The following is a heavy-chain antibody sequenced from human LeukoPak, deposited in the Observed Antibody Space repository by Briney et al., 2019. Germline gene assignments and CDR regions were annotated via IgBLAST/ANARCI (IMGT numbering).Heavy chain of an antibody. J-gene: IGHJ5*02. CDR3: ARDFPVAGTENWFDP. Sequence: ASVKVSCKASGYTFTSYGISWVRQAPGQGPEWMGWISAYNGNTNYAQKLQGRVTMTTDTSTSTAYMELRSLRSDDTAVYYCARDFPVAGTENWFDPWGQGTLVTVSS. V-gene: IGHV1-18*01. D-gene: IGHD6-19*01. CDR2: ISAYNGNT. CDR1: GYTFTSYG.